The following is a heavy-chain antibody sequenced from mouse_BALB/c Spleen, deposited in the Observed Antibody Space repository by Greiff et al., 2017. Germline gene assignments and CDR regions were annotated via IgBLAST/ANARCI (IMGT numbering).Heavy chain of an antibody. CDR3: ARSLYYGSSYGGYYYAMDY. J-gene: IGHJ4*01. CDR1: GFSLSRYS. Sequence: VKLVESGPGLVAPSQSLSITCTVSGFSLSRYSVHWVRQPPGKGLEWLGMIWGGGSTDYNSALKSRLSISKDNSKSQVFLKMNSLQTDDTAMYYCARSLYYGSSYGGYYYAMDYWGQGTSVTVSS. D-gene: IGHD1-1*01. V-gene: IGHV2-6-4*01. CDR2: IWGGGST.